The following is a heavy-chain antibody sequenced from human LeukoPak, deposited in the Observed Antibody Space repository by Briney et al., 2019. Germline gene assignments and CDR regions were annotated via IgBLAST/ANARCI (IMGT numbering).Heavy chain of an antibody. CDR1: GFTFSSYS. D-gene: IGHD6-19*01. CDR3: ARVSIAVAGTSFDY. V-gene: IGHV3-21*01. CDR2: ISSSSSYI. J-gene: IGHJ4*02. Sequence: GGSLRLSCAASGFTFSSYSMNWVRQAPGKGLEWVSSISSSSSYIYYADSVKGRFTISRDNAKNSLYLQMNSLRAEDTAVYYYARVSIAVAGTSFDYWGQGTLVTVSS.